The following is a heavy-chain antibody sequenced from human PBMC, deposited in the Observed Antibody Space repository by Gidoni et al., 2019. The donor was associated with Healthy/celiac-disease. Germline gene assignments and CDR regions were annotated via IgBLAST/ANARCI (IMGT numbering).Heavy chain of an antibody. D-gene: IGHD3-22*01. CDR2: IYSGGST. J-gene: IGHJ2*01. CDR3: ARDLRDYYDSSGWDWYFDL. CDR1: GFTVRRNY. V-gene: IGHV3-53*02. Sequence: EVQLVETGGGLIQPGGSLSLSCAASGFTVRRNYMSWVRQAPGKGLEWVSVIYSGGSTYYADSVKGRFTISRDKSKNTLYLQMNSLRAEDTAVYYCARDLRDYYDSSGWDWYFDLWGRGTLVTVSS.